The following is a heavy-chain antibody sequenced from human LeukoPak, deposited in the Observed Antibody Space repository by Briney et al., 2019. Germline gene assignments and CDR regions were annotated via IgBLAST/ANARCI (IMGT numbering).Heavy chain of an antibody. CDR1: GFTFSTYW. J-gene: IGHJ2*01. V-gene: IGHV3-7*03. Sequence: GGSLRLSCAASGFTFSTYWMNWVRRAPGKGLEWVANIKQDGSEKYYVDSVKGRFTISRDNAKNSLYLQVNSLRAEDTAMYYCARDSTGYWYFDPWGRGTLVSVSS. CDR2: IKQDGSEK. D-gene: IGHD3-3*02. CDR3: ARDSTGYWYFDP.